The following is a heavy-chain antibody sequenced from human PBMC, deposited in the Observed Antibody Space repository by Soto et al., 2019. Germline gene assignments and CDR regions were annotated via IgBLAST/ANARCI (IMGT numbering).Heavy chain of an antibody. Sequence: QVKLVESGGGVVQPGRSLRLSCAASGFRFSSYGMHWVRQAPGKGLEWVALISPDGSNREYADSVKGRFTISRDNSKNTLYLHMNSLRVDDTAVYYCTKPRSSLPWPPFDPWGHGNRVTFSS. V-gene: IGHV3-30*18. J-gene: IGHJ5*02. D-gene: IGHD3-16*01. CDR2: ISPDGSNR. CDR1: GFRFSSYG. CDR3: TKPRSSLPWPPFDP.